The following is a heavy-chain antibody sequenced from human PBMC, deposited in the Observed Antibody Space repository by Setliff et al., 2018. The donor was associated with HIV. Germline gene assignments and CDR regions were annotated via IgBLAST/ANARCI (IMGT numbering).Heavy chain of an antibody. Sequence: SETLSLTCTVSGHSITSDYQWGWIRQPPGKGLEWIGSIYHSGSTYYNPSLKSRVTISVDTTKSQFSLKLSSVTAADTAVYYCASWVDYYDSRYYFDYWGQGTLVTVSS. V-gene: IGHV4-38-2*02. D-gene: IGHD3-22*01. CDR3: ASWVDYYDSRYYFDY. CDR1: GHSITSDYQ. CDR2: IYHSGST. J-gene: IGHJ4*02.